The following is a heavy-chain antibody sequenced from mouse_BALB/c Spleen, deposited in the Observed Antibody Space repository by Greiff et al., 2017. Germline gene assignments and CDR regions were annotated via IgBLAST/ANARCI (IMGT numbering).Heavy chain of an antibody. CDR1: GFAFSSYD. CDR2: ISSGGGST. Sequence: EVKLQESGGGLVKPGGSLKLSCAASGFAFSSYDMSWVRQTPEKRLEWVAYISSGGGSTYYPDTVKGRFTISRDNAKNTLYLQMSSLKSEDTAMYYCARHGGNYPAWFAYWGQGTLVTVSA. D-gene: IGHD2-1*01. CDR3: ARHGGNYPAWFAY. V-gene: IGHV5-12-1*01. J-gene: IGHJ3*01.